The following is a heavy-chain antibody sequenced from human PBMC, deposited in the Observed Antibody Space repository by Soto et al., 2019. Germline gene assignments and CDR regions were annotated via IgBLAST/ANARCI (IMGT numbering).Heavy chain of an antibody. J-gene: IGHJ4*02. CDR2: INADGTSA. V-gene: IGHV3-74*01. CDR3: VKVLARGVGVPRFYFDA. D-gene: IGHD2-2*01. Sequence: LRLSCAASGFTFSNSWMHWVRQVSGKGLEWVSRINADGTSASYADSVKGRFTISRDNAKNTLYLHVNSLRAEDTAVYYCVKVLARGVGVPRFYFDAWGQGALVTVSS. CDR1: GFTFSNSW.